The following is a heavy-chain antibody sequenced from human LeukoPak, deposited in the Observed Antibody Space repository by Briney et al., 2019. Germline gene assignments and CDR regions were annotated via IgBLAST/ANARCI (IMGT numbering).Heavy chain of an antibody. Sequence: GASVKVSCKASGYTFTSHLMHWVRQAPRQGLEWMGIINPSVGDTNYAQKFKGRVTMTRDTSTSTVYMELSSLRSEDTAVYYCARETPPYGPLDYWGQGTLVTVSS. CDR2: INPSVGDT. CDR1: GYTFTSHL. D-gene: IGHD3-10*01. V-gene: IGHV1-46*01. J-gene: IGHJ4*02. CDR3: ARETPPYGPLDY.